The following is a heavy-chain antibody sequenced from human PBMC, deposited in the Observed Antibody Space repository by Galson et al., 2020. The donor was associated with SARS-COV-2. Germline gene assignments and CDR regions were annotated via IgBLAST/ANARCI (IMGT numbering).Heavy chain of an antibody. Sequence: TGGSLRLSCAASGFTFSSYGMHWVRQAPGKGLEWVAVISYDGSNKYYADSVKGRFTISRDNSKNTLYLQMNSLRAEDTAVYYCAKDLEYYDILTGYFRLETHVYYYYGMDVWGQGTTVTVSS. CDR2: ISYDGSNK. CDR3: AKDLEYYDILTGYFRLETHVYYYYGMDV. CDR1: GFTFSSYG. V-gene: IGHV3-30*18. J-gene: IGHJ6*02. D-gene: IGHD3-9*01.